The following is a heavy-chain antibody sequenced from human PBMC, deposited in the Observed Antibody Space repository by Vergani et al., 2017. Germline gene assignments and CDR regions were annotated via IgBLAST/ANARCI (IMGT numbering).Heavy chain of an antibody. J-gene: IGHJ4*02. D-gene: IGHD5-24*01. CDR2: ISWDGGST. Sequence: EVQLVESGGVVVQPGGSLRLSCAASGFTFDDYAMHWVRQAPGKGLEWVSLISWDGGSTYYADSVKGRFTISRDNSKNSLYLQMNSLRAEDTALYYCAKDGGWLQLLGYFDYWGQGTQVTVSS. V-gene: IGHV3-43D*03. CDR3: AKDGGWLQLLGYFDY. CDR1: GFTFDDYA.